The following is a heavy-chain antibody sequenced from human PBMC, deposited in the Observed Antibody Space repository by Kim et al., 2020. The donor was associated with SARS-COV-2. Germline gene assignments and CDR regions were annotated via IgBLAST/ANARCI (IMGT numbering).Heavy chain of an antibody. J-gene: IGHJ4*02. D-gene: IGHD6-13*01. CDR3: AREAVYSSSWSYLDY. V-gene: IGHV1-69*01. Sequence: QTFQGRVTITADESTSTAYMELSSLRSEDTAVYYCAREAVYSSSWSYLDYWGQGTLVTVSS.